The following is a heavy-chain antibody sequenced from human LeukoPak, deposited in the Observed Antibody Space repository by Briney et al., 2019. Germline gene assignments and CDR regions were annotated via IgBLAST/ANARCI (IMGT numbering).Heavy chain of an antibody. CDR2: ISGSGGST. CDR3: AKDLGCSSTSCYGDWFDP. D-gene: IGHD2-2*01. J-gene: IGHJ5*02. Sequence: GGSLRLSCAASGFTFSGYAMSWVRQAPGKGLEWVSAISGSGGSTYYADSVKGRFTISRDNSKNTLYLQMNSLRAEDTAVYYCAKDLGCSSTSCYGDWFDPWGQGTLVTVSS. CDR1: GFTFSGYA. V-gene: IGHV3-23*01.